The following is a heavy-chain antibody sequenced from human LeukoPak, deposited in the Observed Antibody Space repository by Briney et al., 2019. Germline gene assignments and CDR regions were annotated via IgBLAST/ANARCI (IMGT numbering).Heavy chain of an antibody. D-gene: IGHD2-2*01. J-gene: IGHJ3*02. CDR3: ASRNIVVVPAARHGAFDI. CDR1: GGSISSSSYY. CDR2: IYYSGST. V-gene: IGHV4-39*01. Sequence: SETLSLTCTVSGGSISSSSYYWGWIRQPPGKGLEWIGSIYYSGSTYYNPSLKSRVTISVDTSKNQVSLKLSSVTAADTAVYYCASRNIVVVPAARHGAFDIWGQGTMVTVSS.